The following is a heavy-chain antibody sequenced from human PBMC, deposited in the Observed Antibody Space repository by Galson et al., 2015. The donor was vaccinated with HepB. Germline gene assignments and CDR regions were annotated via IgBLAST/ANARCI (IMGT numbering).Heavy chain of an antibody. CDR1: GYTLTELS. CDR3: ATSYFDWLSNWYFDL. V-gene: IGHV1-24*01. D-gene: IGHD3-9*01. CDR2: FDPEDGET. J-gene: IGHJ2*01. Sequence: SVKVSCKVSGYTLTELSMHWVRQAPGKGLEWMGGFDPEDGETIYAQKFQGRVTMTEDTSTDTAYMELSSLRSEDTAVYYCATSYFDWLSNWYFDLWGRGTLVTVSS.